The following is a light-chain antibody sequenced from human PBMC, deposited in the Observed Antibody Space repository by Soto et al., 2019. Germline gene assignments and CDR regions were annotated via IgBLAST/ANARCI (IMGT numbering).Light chain of an antibody. V-gene: IGLV2-14*01. CDR1: SSDVGGYNY. Sequence: QSALTQPASVSGSPGQSITISCTGTSSDVGGYNYVSWYQLHPGKAPKLMIYDVSNRPSGVSSRFSGSKSGNTASLTISGLQDEDEADYYCSSYTSSNTLYLFGTGTKLTVL. CDR2: DVS. CDR3: SSYTSSNTLYL. J-gene: IGLJ1*01.